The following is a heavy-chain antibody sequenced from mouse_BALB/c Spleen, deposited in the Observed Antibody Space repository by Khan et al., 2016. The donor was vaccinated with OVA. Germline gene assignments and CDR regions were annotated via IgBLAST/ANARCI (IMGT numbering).Heavy chain of an antibody. CDR2: INTYTGEP. CDR3: ASPPYGSYVMVY. D-gene: IGHD1-1*01. Sequence: QIQLVQSGPELKKPGETVKISCKASGYTFTNYGMNWVKQTPGQGLKWMGWINTYTGEPTYVDDFKGRFAFSLETSASTAYLQINNLKNEDTATYCCASPPYGSYVMVYWGQGTSVTVSS. J-gene: IGHJ4*01. CDR1: GYTFTNYG. V-gene: IGHV9-3-1*01.